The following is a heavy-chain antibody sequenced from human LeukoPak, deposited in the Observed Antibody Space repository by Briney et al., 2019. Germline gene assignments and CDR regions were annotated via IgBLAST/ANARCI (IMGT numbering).Heavy chain of an antibody. CDR2: IRYDGSNK. CDR1: GFTFSSYG. V-gene: IGHV3-30*02. Sequence: GGSLRLSCAASGFTFSSYGMHWVRQAPGKGLEWVAFIRYDGSNKYYADSVKGRFTMSRDNAKKSLSLQVNSLRAEDTAVYYCARIYRSGGSIDYWGQGTLVTVSS. CDR3: ARIYRSGGSIDY. J-gene: IGHJ4*02. D-gene: IGHD2-15*01.